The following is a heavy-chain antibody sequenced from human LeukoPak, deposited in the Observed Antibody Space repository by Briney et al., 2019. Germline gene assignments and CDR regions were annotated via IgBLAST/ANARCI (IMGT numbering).Heavy chain of an antibody. Sequence: ASVKVSCKASGYTFTRYYMHWVRQAPGQGLEWMGIINPSGGSTSHAQKFQGRVTMTRDTSTSTVYMELSSLRSEDTAVYYCARAGAVVDNWFDPWGQGTLVTVSS. CDR3: ARAGAVVDNWFDP. CDR2: INPSGGST. D-gene: IGHD2-15*01. J-gene: IGHJ5*02. V-gene: IGHV1-46*01. CDR1: GYTFTRYY.